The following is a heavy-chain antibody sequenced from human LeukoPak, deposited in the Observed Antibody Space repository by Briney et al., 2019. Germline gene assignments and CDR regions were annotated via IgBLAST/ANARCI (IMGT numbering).Heavy chain of an antibody. J-gene: IGHJ4*02. Sequence: PGGSLRLSCAASGFTFSSNWMCWVRQDPGKGLEWVANINQDGSVKNYVDSVKGRFTISRDNAKNSLYLQMNSPRAEDTAVYYCVVTTRSYPFDYWGQGTLVTVSS. CDR3: VVTTRSYPFDY. D-gene: IGHD4-23*01. CDR2: INQDGSVK. CDR1: GFTFSSNW. V-gene: IGHV3-7*01.